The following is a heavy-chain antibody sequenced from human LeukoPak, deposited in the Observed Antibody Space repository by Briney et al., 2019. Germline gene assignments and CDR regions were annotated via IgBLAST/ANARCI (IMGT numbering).Heavy chain of an antibody. J-gene: IGHJ4*02. Sequence: PGGSLRLSCAASGFTFSSYAMSWVRQAPGKGLEWVSAISGSGGSTYYADSVKGRFNISRDNSKNTIFLQMNRLRVEDTAVYYCTKDSDLFAIFGVVIDSWGQGTPVTVSS. D-gene: IGHD3-3*01. V-gene: IGHV3-23*01. CDR3: TKDSDLFAIFGVVIDS. CDR1: GFTFSSYA. CDR2: ISGSGGST.